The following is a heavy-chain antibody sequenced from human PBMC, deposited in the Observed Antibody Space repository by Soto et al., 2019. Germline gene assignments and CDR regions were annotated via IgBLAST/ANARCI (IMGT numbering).Heavy chain of an antibody. V-gene: IGHV3-21*01. D-gene: IGHD2-15*01. CDR1: GFTFSSYS. CDR3: ARDRDIVVVVAAYDAFDI. Sequence: GGSLRLSCAASGFTFSSYSMNWVRQAPGKGLEWVSSISSSSSYIYYADSGKGRFTISRDNAKNSLYLQMNSLRAEDTAVYYCARDRDIVVVVAAYDAFDIWGQGTMVTVSS. CDR2: ISSSSSYI. J-gene: IGHJ3*02.